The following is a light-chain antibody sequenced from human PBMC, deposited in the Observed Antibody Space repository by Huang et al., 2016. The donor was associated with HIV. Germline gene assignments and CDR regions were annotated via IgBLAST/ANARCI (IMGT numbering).Light chain of an antibody. CDR3: QQYYRWPYT. V-gene: IGKV3-15*01. Sequence: LSCTAGQSISNRLAWYQEKPGQSPRLLIYGASDKATGVPARFSGSGSGTEFTLTITSLQSEDFAVYYCQQYYRWPYTFGQGTKLDIK. CDR1: QSISNR. CDR2: GAS. J-gene: IGKJ2*01.